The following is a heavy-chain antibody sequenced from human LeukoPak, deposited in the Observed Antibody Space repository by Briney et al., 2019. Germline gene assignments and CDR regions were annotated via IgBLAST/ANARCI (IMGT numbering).Heavy chain of an antibody. J-gene: IGHJ4*02. D-gene: IGHD6-13*01. CDR1: GGSISSYY. CDR3: ARLVGSSWYHEVLRGRDY. V-gene: IGHV4-59*12. Sequence: IPSETLSLTCTVSGGSISSYYWSWIRQPPGKGLEWIGYIYYSGSTNYNPSLKSRVTMSVDTSKNQFSLKLSSVTAADTAVYYCARLVGSSWYHEVLRGRDYWGQGTLVTVSS. CDR2: IYYSGST.